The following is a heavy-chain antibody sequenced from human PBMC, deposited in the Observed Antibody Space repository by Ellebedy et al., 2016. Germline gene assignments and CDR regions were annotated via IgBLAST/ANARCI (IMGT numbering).Heavy chain of an antibody. V-gene: IGHV4-59*12. D-gene: IGHD6-25*01. Sequence: ESLKISCTVSGGSMSNYYWSWIRQPPGKGLEWIGYIYYTGSTYYNPSLKSRVTISVDTSKNQFSLKLSSVTAADTAVYYCARVGYPLDYWGQGTLVTVSS. J-gene: IGHJ4*02. CDR2: IYYTGST. CDR1: GGSMSNYY. CDR3: ARVGYPLDY.